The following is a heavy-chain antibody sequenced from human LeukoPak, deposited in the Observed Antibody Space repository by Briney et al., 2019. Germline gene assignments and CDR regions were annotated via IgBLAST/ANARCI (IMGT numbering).Heavy chain of an antibody. V-gene: IGHV3-9*01. J-gene: IGHJ4*02. CDR3: AKDIGHYYDSSGYRDY. CDR1: GFTFDDYA. CDR2: ISWNSGSI. Sequence: GGSLRLSCAASGFTFDDYAMHWVRQAPGKGLEWVSGISWNSGSIGYADSVKGRFTISRDNAKNSLYLQMNSLRAEDTALYYCAKDIGHYYDSSGYRDYWGQGTLVTVSS. D-gene: IGHD3-22*01.